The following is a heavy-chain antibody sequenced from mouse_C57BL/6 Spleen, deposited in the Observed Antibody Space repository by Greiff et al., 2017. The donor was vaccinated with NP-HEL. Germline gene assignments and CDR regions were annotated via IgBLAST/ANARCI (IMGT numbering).Heavy chain of an antibody. D-gene: IGHD1-1*01. Sequence: QVQLQQSGPGLVAPSQSLSITCTVSGFSLTSYAISWVRQPPGKGLEWLGVIWTGGGTNYNSALKSRLSISKDNSKSQVFLKKNSLQTDDTARYYCARTSHYYYGSSLYWYFDVWGTGTTVTVSS. V-gene: IGHV2-9-1*01. CDR1: GFSLTSYA. CDR3: ARTSHYYYGSSLYWYFDV. CDR2: IWTGGGT. J-gene: IGHJ1*03.